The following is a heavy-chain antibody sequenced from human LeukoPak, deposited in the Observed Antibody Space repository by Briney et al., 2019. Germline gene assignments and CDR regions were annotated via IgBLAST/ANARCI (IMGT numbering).Heavy chain of an antibody. CDR1: GFTFSSYSMN. V-gene: IGHV4-39*01. CDR2: IYYSGST. CDR3: ARITTYYYDSSGYYGY. Sequence: GSLRLSCAASGFTFSSYSMNWVRQPPGKGLEWIGSIYYSGSTYYNPSLKSRVTISVDTSKNQFSLKLSSVTAADTAVYYCARITTYYYDSSGYYGYWGQGTLVTVSS. J-gene: IGHJ4*02. D-gene: IGHD3-22*01.